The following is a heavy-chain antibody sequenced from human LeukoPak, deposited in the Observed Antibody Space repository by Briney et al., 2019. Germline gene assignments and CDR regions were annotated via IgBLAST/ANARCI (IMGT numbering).Heavy chain of an antibody. V-gene: IGHV3-30*14. CDR3: ARGAAVAGTPPFDY. J-gene: IGHJ4*02. Sequence: GGSLRLSCAASGFTFSNYATNWVRQAPGGGLEWVAAISYDGNNKFYADSVKGRFTISRDNSKNTLYLQMNSLRAEDTAVYYCARGAAVAGTPPFDYWGQGTLVTVSS. D-gene: IGHD6-19*01. CDR2: ISYDGNNK. CDR1: GFTFSNYA.